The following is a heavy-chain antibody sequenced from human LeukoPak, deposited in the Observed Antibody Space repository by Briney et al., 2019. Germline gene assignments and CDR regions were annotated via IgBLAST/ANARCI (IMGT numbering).Heavy chain of an antibody. CDR1: GFTFSNAW. V-gene: IGHV3-15*01. CDR2: IKSKTDGGTT. J-gene: IGHJ4*02. CDR3: TTYALGSFLD. D-gene: IGHD3-10*01. Sequence: GGSLRLSCAASGFTFSNAWMSWVRQAPGKGLECVGRIKSKTDGGTTDYAAPVKGRFTISRDESKNTLYMQMNSLKVEDTAVYFCTTYALGSFLDWGQGALVTVSS.